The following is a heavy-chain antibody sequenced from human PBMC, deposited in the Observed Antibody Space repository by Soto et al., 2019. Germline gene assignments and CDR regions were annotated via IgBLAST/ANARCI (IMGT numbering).Heavy chain of an antibody. Sequence: ASVKVSCKASGYTFTSYYMHWVRQAPGQGLEWMGIINPSGGSTSYAQKFQGRVTMTRDTSISTAYLQWSSLKASDTAMYYCARLRLKRIAAAVQGMDVWGQGTTVTVSS. CDR1: GYTFTSYY. CDR2: INPSGGST. CDR3: ARLRLKRIAAAVQGMDV. D-gene: IGHD6-13*01. J-gene: IGHJ6*02. V-gene: IGHV1-46*01.